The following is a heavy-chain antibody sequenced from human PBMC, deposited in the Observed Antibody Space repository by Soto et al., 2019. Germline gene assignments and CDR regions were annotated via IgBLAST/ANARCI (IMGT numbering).Heavy chain of an antibody. V-gene: IGHV1-69*01. D-gene: IGHD2-2*01. Sequence: QVPLVQSGAEVKKPGSSVKVSCKASGGTFGSYAISWVRQAPGQGLEWMGGIIPIPGTANYAQKFQGRVTIAADESTSTAYMELSRLRSEDTAVYYCARSQGSSTSLEIYYYYYYGMDVWGQGTRVTVSS. CDR3: ARSQGSSTSLEIYYYYYYGMDV. CDR1: GGTFGSYA. J-gene: IGHJ6*02. CDR2: IIPIPGTA.